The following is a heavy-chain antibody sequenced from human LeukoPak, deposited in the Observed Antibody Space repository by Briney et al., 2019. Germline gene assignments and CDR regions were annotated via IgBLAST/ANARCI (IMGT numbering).Heavy chain of an antibody. Sequence: SVKVSCKASGGTFSSYAISWVRQAPGQGLEWMGGIIPIFGTANYAQKFQGRVTITTDESTSTAYMELSSLRSEDTAMYYCTRAQRIAAADDYWGQGTLVTVSS. V-gene: IGHV1-69*05. CDR3: TRAQRIAAADDY. D-gene: IGHD6-13*01. J-gene: IGHJ4*02. CDR1: GGTFSSYA. CDR2: IIPIFGTA.